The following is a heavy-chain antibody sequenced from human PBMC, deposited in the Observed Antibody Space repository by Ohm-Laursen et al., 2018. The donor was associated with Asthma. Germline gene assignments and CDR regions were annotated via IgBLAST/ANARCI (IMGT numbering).Heavy chain of an antibody. CDR2: INSDGSST. J-gene: IGHJ6*02. Sequence: GSLRLSCTASGFTFSSYWMHWVRQAPGKGLVWVSRINSDGSSTSYADSVKGRFTISRDNSKNTLYLQMNSLRAEDTAVYYCARGLYGFPYYYYGMDVWGQGTTVTVSS. CDR1: GFTFSSYW. D-gene: IGHD3-10*01. CDR3: ARGLYGFPYYYYGMDV. V-gene: IGHV3-74*01.